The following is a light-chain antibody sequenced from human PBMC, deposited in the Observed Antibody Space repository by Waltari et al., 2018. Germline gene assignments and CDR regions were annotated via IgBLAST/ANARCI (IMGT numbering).Light chain of an antibody. CDR1: QSIRSY. J-gene: IGKJ2*01. CDR3: QQSYSTPVT. CDR2: AAS. V-gene: IGKV1-39*01. Sequence: DIQMSQSPSSLSPSVGDIVTITCRASQSIRSYLNWYQQKPGKAPKLLIYAASSLQSGVPSRFSGSGSGTDFTLTISSLQPEDFATYYCQQSYSTPVTFGQGTKLEIK.